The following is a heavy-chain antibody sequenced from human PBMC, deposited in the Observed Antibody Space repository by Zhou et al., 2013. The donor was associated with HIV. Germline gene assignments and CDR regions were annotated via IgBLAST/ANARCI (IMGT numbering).Heavy chain of an antibody. D-gene: IGHD2-21*01. CDR2: FDPEDGET. V-gene: IGHV1-24*01. CDR1: GYTLTELS. J-gene: IGHJ6*02. CDR3: ARERPGIGLNYYYGMDV. Sequence: QVQLVQSGAEVKKPGASVKVSCKVSGYTLTELSMHWVRQAPGKGLEWMGGFDPEDGETIYAQKFQGRVTITADESTTTAYMELSSLRSEDTAVYYCARERPGIGLNYYYGMDVVGRRDRRYTVSS.